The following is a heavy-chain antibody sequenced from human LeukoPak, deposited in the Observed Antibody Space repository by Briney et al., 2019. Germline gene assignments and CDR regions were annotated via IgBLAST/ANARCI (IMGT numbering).Heavy chain of an antibody. V-gene: IGHV3-23*01. CDR1: GFTFTSYA. CDR3: AKPRAMTTGVGRYFDL. J-gene: IGHJ2*01. Sequence: PGGSLRLSCAASGFTFTSYAMSWIRQAPGKGLEWVSAISGGGEDTYYPDSVKGRFTISRDNSKNTLYLQMNSLRAEDTAIYYCAKPRAMTTGVGRYFDLWGRGTLATVSS. D-gene: IGHD1-1*01. CDR2: ISGGGEDT.